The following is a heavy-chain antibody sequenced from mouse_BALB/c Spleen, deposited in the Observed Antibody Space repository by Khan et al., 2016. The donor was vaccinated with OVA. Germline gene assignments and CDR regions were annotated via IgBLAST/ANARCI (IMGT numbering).Heavy chain of an antibody. CDR1: GFTFSSNN. Sequence: EVELVESGGGLVQPGGSLKLSCAASGFTFSSNNMSWVLQTPEKRLAWVAYITNGGGNTYYPATVKGRFTISRDNAKNTLYLQMSSLKSEDTAMYYCARIPTFITTALDYWGQGTSVTVSS. CDR3: ARIPTFITTALDY. CDR2: ITNGGGNT. D-gene: IGHD1-2*01. V-gene: IGHV5-12-2*01. J-gene: IGHJ4*01.